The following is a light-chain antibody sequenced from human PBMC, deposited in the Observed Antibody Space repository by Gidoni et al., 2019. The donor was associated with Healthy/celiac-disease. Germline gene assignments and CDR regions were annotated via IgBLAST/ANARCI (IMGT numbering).Light chain of an antibody. V-gene: IGKV1-39*01. CDR1: QSISSY. J-gene: IGKJ4*01. Sequence: IQMTQSPSSLSASVGDRVTITCRASQSISSYLNWYQQKPGKAPKLLIYAASSLQSGVPSRFSGRGSGTDFTLTISSLQPEDFATYYCQQSYSTPLNFGGGTKVGIK. CDR3: QQSYSTPLN. CDR2: AAS.